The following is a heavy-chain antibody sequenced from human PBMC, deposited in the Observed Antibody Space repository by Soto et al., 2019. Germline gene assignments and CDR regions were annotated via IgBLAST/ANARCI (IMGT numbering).Heavy chain of an antibody. Sequence: QVQLVESGGGVVQPGRSLRLSCAASGFSFSRYGMHWVRQAPGKGLEWVAVIWFDGSNKYYGASVKGRFTISRDNSKNTLYLQMNRLRAEDTAVFYCARDSSFVIVPAASDYWGQGTLVTVSS. CDR2: IWFDGSNK. D-gene: IGHD2-2*01. CDR3: ARDSSFVIVPAASDY. CDR1: GFSFSRYG. V-gene: IGHV3-33*01. J-gene: IGHJ4*02.